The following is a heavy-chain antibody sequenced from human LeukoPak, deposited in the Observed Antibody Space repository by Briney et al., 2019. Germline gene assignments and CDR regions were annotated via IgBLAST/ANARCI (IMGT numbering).Heavy chain of an antibody. Sequence: SETLSLTCAVYGGSFSGYYWSWIRQPPGKGLEWIGEINHSGSTNYNPSLKSRVTISVDTSKNQFSLKLSSVTAADTAVYYCARCGIAAAGTSYYYYYMDVGGKGTTVTVSS. CDR2: INHSGST. J-gene: IGHJ6*03. V-gene: IGHV4-34*01. CDR3: ARCGIAAAGTSYYYYYMDV. CDR1: GGSFSGYY. D-gene: IGHD6-13*01.